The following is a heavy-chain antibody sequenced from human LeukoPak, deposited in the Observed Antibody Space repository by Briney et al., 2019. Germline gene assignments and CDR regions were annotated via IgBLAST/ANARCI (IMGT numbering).Heavy chain of an antibody. Sequence: GGSLRLSCAASGFTFSNAWMSWVRQAPGKGLEWVSTIYSAGATYYADSVKGRFTISRDSSKNMIFLQMNSLRTEDTAVYYCTKVALATGYYFDSWGQGTLVTVSS. V-gene: IGHV3-66*01. D-gene: IGHD2-15*01. CDR1: GFTFSNAW. CDR2: IYSAGAT. CDR3: TKVALATGYYFDS. J-gene: IGHJ4*02.